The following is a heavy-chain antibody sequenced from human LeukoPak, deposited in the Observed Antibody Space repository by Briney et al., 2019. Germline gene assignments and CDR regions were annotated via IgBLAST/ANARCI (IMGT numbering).Heavy chain of an antibody. V-gene: IGHV3-74*01. CDR2: IKNDGSTT. CDR1: GFIFSGYW. Sequence: GGSLRLSCAASGFIFSGYWMNWVRQVPGKGLVWVSRIKNDGSTTTYADSVKGRFTISRDNAKNTVYLQMNSLRAEDTAVYYCARSDWFDPWGQGTLVTVSS. J-gene: IGHJ5*02. CDR3: ARSDWFDP.